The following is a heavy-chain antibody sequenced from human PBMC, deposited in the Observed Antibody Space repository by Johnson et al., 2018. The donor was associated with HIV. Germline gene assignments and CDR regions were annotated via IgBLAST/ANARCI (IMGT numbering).Heavy chain of an antibody. V-gene: IGHV3-66*01. D-gene: IGHD2-15*01. CDR2: IYSDGNT. CDR1: GFTVSTNY. CDR3: ARDRRVSREGYCSGGTCYPYVAFL. J-gene: IGHJ2*01. Sequence: VQLVESGGGLVQPGGSLRLSCAASGFTVSTNYMTWVRQAPGKGLECVSLIYSDGNTYYADSVKGRFTISRDNSKNTLYLQMNSLRAEDTAVYYCARDRRVSREGYCSGGTCYPYVAFLW.